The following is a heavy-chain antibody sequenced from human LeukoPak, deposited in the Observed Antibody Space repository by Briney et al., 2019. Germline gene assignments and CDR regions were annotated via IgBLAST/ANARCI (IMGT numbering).Heavy chain of an antibody. CDR2: ISQDGKNK. Sequence: GGSLRLSCAASGFTFSRYGIHWVRQAPGKGLEWVAVISQDGKNKYYADSVKGRFTISKDNSKGTLYLQMNSLRVEDTAVYYCAKAGGYDSSGYGDHWGQGTLVTVSS. V-gene: IGHV3-30*18. CDR3: AKAGGYDSSGYGDH. D-gene: IGHD3-22*01. CDR1: GFTFSRYG. J-gene: IGHJ4*02.